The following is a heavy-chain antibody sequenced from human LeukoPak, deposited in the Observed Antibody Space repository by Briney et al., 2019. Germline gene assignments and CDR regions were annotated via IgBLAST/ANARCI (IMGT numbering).Heavy chain of an antibody. Sequence: GGSLRLSCAASGFTFSSYAIHWVRQAPGKGLEWVAVISYDGSNKYYADSVKGRFTISRDNSKNTLYLQMNSLRAEDTAVYYCARGLGVPAPIFSDFDYWGQGTLVTVSS. V-gene: IGHV3-30-3*01. CDR2: ISYDGSNK. CDR1: GFTFSSYA. J-gene: IGHJ4*02. D-gene: IGHD2-2*01. CDR3: ARGLGVPAPIFSDFDY.